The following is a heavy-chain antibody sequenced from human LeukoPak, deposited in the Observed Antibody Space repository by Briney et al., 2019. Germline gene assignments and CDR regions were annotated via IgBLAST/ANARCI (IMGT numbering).Heavy chain of an antibody. CDR3: ARARETGGSGFNYGYDY. V-gene: IGHV3-48*03. CDR2: IGSSGSTI. D-gene: IGHD5-18*01. CDR1: EFSFSTYE. Sequence: QPGGSLRLSCVASEFSFSTYEMNWVRQAPGKGLDWVSYIGSSGSTIYYADSLRGRFTISRDTAKNSLYLQMNSLRVEDTAVYYCARARETGGSGFNYGYDYWGQGTLVTVSS. J-gene: IGHJ4*02.